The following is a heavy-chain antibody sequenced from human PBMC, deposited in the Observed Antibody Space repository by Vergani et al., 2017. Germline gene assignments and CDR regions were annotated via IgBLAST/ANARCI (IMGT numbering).Heavy chain of an antibody. CDR2: IRRRSEHYAT. Sequence: EVQLMESGGGWAQPGGSLRLSCAASGFVFSESPIHWVRQVPGKGLEWLGHIRRRSEHYATAYGPSLIGRATISRDDSTNTAYLQLSSLGTDDTAIYFCTKGSVYYHDSAGHGYDPYTGFDLWGQGTLVTVSS. CDR1: GFVFSESP. V-gene: IGHV3-73*01. D-gene: IGHD5-12*01. J-gene: IGHJ3*01. CDR3: TKGSVYYHDSAGHGYDPYTGFDL.